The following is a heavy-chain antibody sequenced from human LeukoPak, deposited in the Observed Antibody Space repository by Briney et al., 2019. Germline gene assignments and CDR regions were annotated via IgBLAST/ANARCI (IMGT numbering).Heavy chain of an antibody. CDR1: GFTFSIFG. Sequence: GGSLRLSCAASGFTFSIFGLNWVRQAPGKGPEWISYIDGRSGITYHADSVQGRFTISRDDARESVFLQMDGLRVDDTAVYYCGRTYDLGRGPRGDAFDTGGPGIGVIVS. CDR2: IDGRSGIT. V-gene: IGHV3-48*01. D-gene: IGHD3/OR15-3a*01. CDR3: GRTYDLGRGPRGDAFDT. J-gene: IGHJ3*02.